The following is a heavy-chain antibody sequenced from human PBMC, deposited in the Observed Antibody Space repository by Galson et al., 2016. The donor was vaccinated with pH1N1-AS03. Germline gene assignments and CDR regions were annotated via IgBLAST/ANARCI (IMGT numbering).Heavy chain of an antibody. V-gene: IGHV3-49*03. J-gene: IGHJ6*03. Sequence: LRLSCAVSGSPFRDYAVTWFRQAPGKGLEWVGFIRRAGFGAANDYAASVKGRFTISRDDSNNIAYLRVNSLKTEDTAVFFCSRDGGRGYYSYYMDVWGKGTTVTVSS. CDR3: SRDGGRGYYSYYMDV. D-gene: IGHD2-15*01. CDR1: GSPFRDYA. CDR2: IRRAGFGAAN.